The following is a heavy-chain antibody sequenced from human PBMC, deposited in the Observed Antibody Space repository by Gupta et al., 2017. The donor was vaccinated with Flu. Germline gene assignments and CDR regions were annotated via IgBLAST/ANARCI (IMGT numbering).Heavy chain of an antibody. D-gene: IGHD1-1*01. CDR2: MNPNSGNT. CDR3: ARGGGPGTTPNYYYYYYGMDV. Sequence: RQATGQGLEWMGWMNPNSGNTGYAQKFQGRVTMTRNTSISTAYMELSSLRSEDTAVYYCARGGGPGTTPNYYYYYYGMDVWGQGTTVTVSS. V-gene: IGHV1-8*01. J-gene: IGHJ6*02.